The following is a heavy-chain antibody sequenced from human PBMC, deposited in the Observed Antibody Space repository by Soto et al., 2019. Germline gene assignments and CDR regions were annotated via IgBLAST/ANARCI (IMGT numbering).Heavy chain of an antibody. CDR3: ARIQGSYYYGSGSYLLDY. CDR2: IVVGSGNT. CDR1: GFTFTSSA. J-gene: IGHJ4*02. D-gene: IGHD3-10*01. V-gene: IGHV1-58*02. Sequence: GASVKVSCKASGFTFTSSAMQWVRQARGQRLEWIGWIVVGSGNTNYSQKFQERVTITRDTSASTAYMELSSLRSEDTAVYYCARIQGSYYYGSGSYLLDYWGQGTLVTVPQ.